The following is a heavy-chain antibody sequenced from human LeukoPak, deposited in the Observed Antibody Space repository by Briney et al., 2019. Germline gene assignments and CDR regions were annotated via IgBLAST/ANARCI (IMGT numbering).Heavy chain of an antibody. Sequence: PGGSLRLSCAASGFTFSSYNMNWVRQAPGKGLEWVSYISSSTSTIYYADSVKGRFTIPRDNAKNSLYLQMHSLRAEDTAVYYCARDNGYCSGGSCAPVPFDYWGQGTLVTVSS. CDR2: ISSSTSTI. V-gene: IGHV3-48*01. J-gene: IGHJ4*02. CDR1: GFTFSSYN. CDR3: ARDNGYCSGGSCAPVPFDY. D-gene: IGHD2-15*01.